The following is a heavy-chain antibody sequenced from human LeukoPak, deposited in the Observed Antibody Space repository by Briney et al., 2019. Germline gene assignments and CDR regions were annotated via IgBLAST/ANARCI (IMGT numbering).Heavy chain of an antibody. D-gene: IGHD3-22*01. V-gene: IGHV1-18*04. Sequence: ASVKVSCKASGYTFTGYYMHWVRQAPGQGLEWMGWISAYNGNTNYAQKLQGRVTMTTDTSTSTAYMELRSLRSDDTAVYYCARKGYTYYDSSGLDYWGQGTLVTVSS. CDR3: ARKGYTYYDSSGLDY. CDR2: ISAYNGNT. CDR1: GYTFTGYY. J-gene: IGHJ4*02.